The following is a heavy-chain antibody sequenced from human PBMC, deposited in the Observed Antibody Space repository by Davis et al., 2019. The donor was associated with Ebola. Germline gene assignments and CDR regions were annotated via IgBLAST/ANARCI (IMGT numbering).Heavy chain of an antibody. Sequence: GESLKISCAASGFTFSSYAMSWVRQAPGKGLGWVSAISGSGGSTYYADSVKGRFTISRDNSKNTLYLQMNSLRAEDTAVYYCAKMKGYCSGGSCYRYFQHWGQGTLVTVSS. D-gene: IGHD2-15*01. V-gene: IGHV3-23*01. CDR1: GFTFSSYA. CDR2: ISGSGGST. CDR3: AKMKGYCSGGSCYRYFQH. J-gene: IGHJ1*01.